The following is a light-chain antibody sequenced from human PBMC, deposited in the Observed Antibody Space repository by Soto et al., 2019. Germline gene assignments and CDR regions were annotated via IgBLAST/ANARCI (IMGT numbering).Light chain of an antibody. CDR3: QQYYTLPLT. V-gene: IGKV4-1*01. Sequence: DIVMTQSPDSLAVSLGERATINCESSQRVLYSSNNKNYLAWYQQKPGQPPKLLIYWASTRESGVPDRSSGSGSGTDFTLTISSLQAEDVAVYYCQQYYTLPLTFGGGTKVDIK. CDR1: QRVLYSSNNKNY. J-gene: IGKJ4*01. CDR2: WAS.